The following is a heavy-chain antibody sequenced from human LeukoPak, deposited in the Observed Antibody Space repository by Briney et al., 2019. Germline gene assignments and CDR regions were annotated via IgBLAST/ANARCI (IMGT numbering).Heavy chain of an antibody. Sequence: GGSLRLSCAASGFTFSDYYMSWIRQAPGKGLEWVSYISSSGSTIYYADSVKGRFTISRDNAKNSLYLQMNSLRAEDTAVYYCAKSICSGGSCYSRYFDLWGRGTLVTVSS. J-gene: IGHJ2*01. D-gene: IGHD2-15*01. CDR2: ISSSGSTI. CDR1: GFTFSDYY. V-gene: IGHV3-11*01. CDR3: AKSICSGGSCYSRYFDL.